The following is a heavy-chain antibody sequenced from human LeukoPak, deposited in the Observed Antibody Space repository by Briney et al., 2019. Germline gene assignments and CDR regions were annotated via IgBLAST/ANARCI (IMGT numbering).Heavy chain of an antibody. CDR2: ISSSGSTI. CDR1: GFTFSSYG. V-gene: IGHV3-48*04. Sequence: GGSLRLSCAASGFTFSSYGMHWVRQAPGKGLEWVSYISSSGSTIYYADSVKGRFTISRDNAKNSLYLQMNSLRAEDTAAYYCARVGYSYGYSFDYWGQGTLVTVSS. CDR3: ARVGYSYGYSFDY. J-gene: IGHJ4*02. D-gene: IGHD5-18*01.